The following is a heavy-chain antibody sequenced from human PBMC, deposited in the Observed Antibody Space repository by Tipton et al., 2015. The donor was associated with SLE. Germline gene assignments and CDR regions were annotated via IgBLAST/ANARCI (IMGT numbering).Heavy chain of an antibody. V-gene: IGHV1-69*01. CDR1: GGTFSSYA. Sequence: QLVQSGAEVKKPGSSVKVSCKASGGTFSSYAISWVRQAPGQGLEWMGGIIPIFRTANYAQHFQGRLTITADEATTTAYMELSSLRSEDTAVYFCARLKLGYSSYDWFDPWGQGTLVTVS. J-gene: IGHJ5*02. CDR3: ARLKLGYSSYDWFDP. CDR2: IIPIFRTA. D-gene: IGHD4-11*01.